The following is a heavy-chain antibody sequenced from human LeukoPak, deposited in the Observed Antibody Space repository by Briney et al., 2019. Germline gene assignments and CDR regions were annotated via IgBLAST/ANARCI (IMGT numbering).Heavy chain of an antibody. Sequence: SVKVSCKASGGTFSSYAISWVRQAPGQGLEWMGRIIPIFGIANYAQKFQGRVTITTDESTSTAYMELSSLRSEDTAVYYCARDGYSSGWLESADYWGQGTLVTVSS. J-gene: IGHJ4*02. CDR2: IIPIFGIA. V-gene: IGHV1-69*05. D-gene: IGHD6-19*01. CDR1: GGTFSSYA. CDR3: ARDGYSSGWLESADY.